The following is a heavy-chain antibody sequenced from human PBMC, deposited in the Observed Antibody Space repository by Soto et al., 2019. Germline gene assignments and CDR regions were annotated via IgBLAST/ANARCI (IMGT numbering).Heavy chain of an antibody. D-gene: IGHD3-3*01. CDR2: IYPSDSDT. V-gene: IGHV5-51*01. J-gene: IGHJ4*02. Sequence: PGEPLKISCKGSGYNFAGYSIAWVRQMPGKGLELMGIIYPSDSDTRYRPSFQGQVTISADKSISSAYLQWSSLRASDTAMYFCARGGVSTRTFDYWGQGTPVTVSS. CDR3: ARGGVSTRTFDY. CDR1: GYNFAGYS.